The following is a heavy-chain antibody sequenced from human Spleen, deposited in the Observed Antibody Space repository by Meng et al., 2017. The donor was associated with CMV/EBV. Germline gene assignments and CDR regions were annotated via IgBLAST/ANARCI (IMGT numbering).Heavy chain of an antibody. D-gene: IGHD2-2*01. V-gene: IGHV1-58*01. CDR3: AALGYCSSTSCYSADYYYYYGMDV. CDR1: GFTLTSSA. J-gene: IGHJ6*02. CDR2: IVVGSGNT. Sequence: SVKVSCKASGFTLTSSAVQWVRQARGQRLEWIGWIVVGSGNTNYAQKFQERVTITRDMSTSTAYMELSSLRSEDTAVYYCAALGYCSSTSCYSADYYYYYGMDVWGQGTTVTVSS.